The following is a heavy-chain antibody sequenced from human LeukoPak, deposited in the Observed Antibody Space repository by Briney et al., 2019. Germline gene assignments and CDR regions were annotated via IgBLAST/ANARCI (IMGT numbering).Heavy chain of an antibody. V-gene: IGHV4-39*01. D-gene: IGHD6-6*01. CDR2: IHYSGST. J-gene: IGHJ4*02. CDR1: GGSISSSSSY. CDR3: ARHTSGSSLDF. Sequence: PSETLSLTCSVSGGSISSSSSYWGWIRRPPGKGLEWIATIHYSGSTNYSPSLKSRAAISVDTSKNQFSLKLSSVTAADTAVYYCARHTSGSSLDFWGQGTLVTVSS.